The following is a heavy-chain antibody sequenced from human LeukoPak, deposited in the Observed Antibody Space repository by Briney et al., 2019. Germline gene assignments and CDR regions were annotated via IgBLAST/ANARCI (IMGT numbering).Heavy chain of an antibody. CDR3: ATIAVAGSAPADYYYYMDV. CDR2: ISSSGSTI. CDR1: GFTLSDYY. V-gene: IGHV3-11*01. D-gene: IGHD6-19*01. Sequence: GGSLRLSCAASGFTLSDYYMSWIRQAPGKGLEWVSYISSSGSTIYYADSVKGRFTISRDNAKNSLYLQMNSLRAEDTAVYYCATIAVAGSAPADYYYYMDVWGKGTTVTVSS. J-gene: IGHJ6*03.